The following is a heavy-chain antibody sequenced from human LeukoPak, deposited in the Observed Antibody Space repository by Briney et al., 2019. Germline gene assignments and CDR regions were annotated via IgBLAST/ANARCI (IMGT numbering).Heavy chain of an antibody. V-gene: IGHV3-7*01. CDR3: ARDPGSSSFDY. D-gene: IGHD6-13*01. CDR2: IKRDGSYK. CDR1: GFTFGNYW. J-gene: IGHJ4*01. Sequence: GSLRLSCVASGFTFGNYWMSWVRQAPGKGLEFVANIKRDGSYKNYVDSVKGRFTISRDNAENSVHLQMHSLRAEDTAIYYCARDPGSSSFDYWGQGALVIVSS.